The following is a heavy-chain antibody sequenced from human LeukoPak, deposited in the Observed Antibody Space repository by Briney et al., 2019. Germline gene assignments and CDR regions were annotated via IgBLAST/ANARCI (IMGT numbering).Heavy chain of an antibody. J-gene: IGHJ4*02. D-gene: IGHD2-15*01. V-gene: IGHV3-30*18. CDR2: ISYDGNNK. CDR3: AKGVDYCSGGSCPADY. Sequence: PGGSLRLSCAASGFTFSNYGIHWVRRAPGKGLEWVAVISYDGNNKYYADSVKGRFTISRDNSKNTLFLQMNSLGAEDTAVYYCAKGVDYCSGGSCPADYWGPGTLVTVSS. CDR1: GFTFSNYG.